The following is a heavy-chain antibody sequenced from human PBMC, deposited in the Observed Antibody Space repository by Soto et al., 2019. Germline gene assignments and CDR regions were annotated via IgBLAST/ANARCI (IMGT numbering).Heavy chain of an antibody. Sequence: EVQLVESGGGLVKPGGSLRLSCAASGFIFTSYTMNWVRRAPGKGLEWVSSISSSSTNIHYADSVKGRFTISRDNAKKSLYLQMNSLRAEATAVYYCARGPLYYFDYWGQGTLVTVSS. J-gene: IGHJ4*02. V-gene: IGHV3-21*02. CDR2: ISSSSTNI. CDR1: GFIFTSYT. CDR3: ARGPLYYFDY.